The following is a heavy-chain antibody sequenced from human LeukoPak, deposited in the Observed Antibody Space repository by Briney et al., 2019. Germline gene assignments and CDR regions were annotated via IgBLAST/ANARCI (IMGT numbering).Heavy chain of an antibody. CDR2: IKQSENT. CDR3: ARVNSGSSGSFYFDY. J-gene: IGHJ4*02. Sequence: SETLSLTCAVYGGSFSAYYWTWVRQPPGMGLEWIGEIKQSENTNYNPSLKSRVTISIDPSKNQISLKLSSVTAADTAVYYCARVNSGSSGSFYFDYWGQGTLVTVSS. V-gene: IGHV4-34*01. D-gene: IGHD3-22*01. CDR1: GGSFSAYY.